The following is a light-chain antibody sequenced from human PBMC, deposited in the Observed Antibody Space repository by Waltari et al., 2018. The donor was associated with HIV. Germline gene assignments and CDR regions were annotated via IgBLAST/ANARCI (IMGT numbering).Light chain of an antibody. CDR2: AAS. V-gene: IGKV3-15*01. Sequence: VVMTQSPATLSVSPGEGATPSCRASHSVRSHVAWYQQKPGQAPRLLIYAASTRATDLPARFSGSGSGTEFTLTITSLQSEDFALYFCHQYNNWPLTFGGGTKVEIK. CDR1: HSVRSH. CDR3: HQYNNWPLT. J-gene: IGKJ4*01.